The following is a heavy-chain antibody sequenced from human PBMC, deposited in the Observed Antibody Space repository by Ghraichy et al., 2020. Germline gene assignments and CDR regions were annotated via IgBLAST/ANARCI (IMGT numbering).Heavy chain of an antibody. D-gene: IGHD5-24*01. CDR3: VRDGGGGYNHIDS. Sequence: LSLTCAASGFSFSSYGMHWVRQAPGKGLECVAVISRDGGTKYYADSVKGRFTISRDNSNNTLFLQMNSLIPEDTAVHYCVRDGGGGYNHIDSWGQGTLVTVSS. CDR1: GFSFSSYG. CDR2: ISRDGGTK. J-gene: IGHJ4*02. V-gene: IGHV3-30*03.